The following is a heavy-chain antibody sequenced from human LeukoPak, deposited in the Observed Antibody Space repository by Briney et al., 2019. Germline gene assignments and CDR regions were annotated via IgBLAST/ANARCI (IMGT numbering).Heavy chain of an antibody. D-gene: IGHD2-21*01. V-gene: IGHV3-74*01. J-gene: IGHJ4*02. CDR2: INEDGSTI. CDR3: ARDLVLVWTPGDDFDY. Sequence: PGGSLRPSCAASGFTFSKYWMPWVRQAPGKGLAWVSRINEDGSTISYADSVKGRFTISRDNAKNTLYLQMNGLRAEDTGVYYCARDLVLVWTPGDDFDYWGQGTLVTVSS. CDR1: GFTFSKYW.